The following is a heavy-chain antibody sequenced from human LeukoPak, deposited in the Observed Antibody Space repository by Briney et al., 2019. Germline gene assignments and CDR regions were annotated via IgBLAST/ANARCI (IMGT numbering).Heavy chain of an antibody. Sequence: GGSLRLSCAASGFTYSSYAMHWVRQAPGKGLEWVAFIRYDGSYKYYADSVKGRFTISRDNSKNTLYLQMNSLRAEDTAVYYCAKADTSRAASIDYWGQGTLVTVSP. V-gene: IGHV3-30*02. J-gene: IGHJ4*02. D-gene: IGHD6-13*01. CDR1: GFTYSSYA. CDR2: IRYDGSYK. CDR3: AKADTSRAASIDY.